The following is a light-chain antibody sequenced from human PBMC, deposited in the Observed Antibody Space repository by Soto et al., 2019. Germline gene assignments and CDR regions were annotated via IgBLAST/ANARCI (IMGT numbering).Light chain of an antibody. CDR2: GNS. CDR1: GTNIGAHYD. J-gene: IGLJ2*01. V-gene: IGLV1-40*01. CDR3: QSYASSLSGVV. Sequence: QSVLTQPPSVSGAPGQRVTISCTGSGTNIGAHYDVHWYQQIPGAAPKFLIYGNSNRPSGVPDRFSGSKSGTSASLAVTGLRAEDEGDYYCQSYASSLSGVVFGGGTKLPVL.